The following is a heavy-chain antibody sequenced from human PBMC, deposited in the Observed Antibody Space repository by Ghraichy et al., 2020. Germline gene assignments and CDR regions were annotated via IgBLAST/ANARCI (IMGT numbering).Heavy chain of an antibody. V-gene: IGHV4-34*01. J-gene: IGHJ4*02. CDR2: INHSGST. CDR1: GGSFSGYY. D-gene: IGHD2-2*02. CDR3: ARKRYCSSTSCYIGGYYFDY. Sequence: SETLSLTCAVYGGSFSGYYWSWIRQPPGKGLEWIGEINHSGSTNYNPSLKSRVTISVDTSKNQFSLKLSSVTAADTAVYYCARKRYCSSTSCYIGGYYFDYWGQGTLVTVSS.